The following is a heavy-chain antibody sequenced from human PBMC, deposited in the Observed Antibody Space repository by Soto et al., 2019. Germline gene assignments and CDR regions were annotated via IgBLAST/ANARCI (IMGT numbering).Heavy chain of an antibody. CDR1: GFTFSTYW. J-gene: IGHJ6*02. V-gene: IGHV3-7*01. D-gene: IGHD3-22*01. CDR3: ARGWGYFDSSGFPYLYAMDV. CDR2: IKEDGSEK. Sequence: LRLSCAASGFTFSTYWMSWVRQAPGKGLEWVVNIKEDGSEKYYVDSVEGRFTISRDNAKNSLYLQMTSLRAEDTALYYCARGWGYFDSSGFPYLYAMDVWGQGTTVTVSS.